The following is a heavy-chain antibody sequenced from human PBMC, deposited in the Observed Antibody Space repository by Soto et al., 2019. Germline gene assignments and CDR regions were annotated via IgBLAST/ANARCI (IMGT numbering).Heavy chain of an antibody. Sequence: SEKVSCKASGGTFSSYAISWVRQAPGQGLEWMGGIIPIFGTANYAQKFQGRVTITADESTSTAYMELSSLRSEDTAVYYCASRHYYYDSSGYYYWGQGTLVTVSS. CDR2: IIPIFGTA. D-gene: IGHD3-22*01. J-gene: IGHJ4*02. CDR1: GGTFSSYA. V-gene: IGHV1-69*13. CDR3: ASRHYYYDSSGYYY.